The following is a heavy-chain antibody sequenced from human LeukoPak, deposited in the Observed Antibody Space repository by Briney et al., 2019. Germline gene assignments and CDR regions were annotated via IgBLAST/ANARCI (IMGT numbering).Heavy chain of an antibody. CDR2: IYHSGST. Sequence: RPSETLSLTCAVSGGSISSSNWWSWVRQPPGKGLEWIGEIYHSGSTNYNPSLKSRVTISVDKSKNQFSLKLSSVTAADTAVYYCTNNPDPNNWFDPWGQGTLVTVSS. CDR1: GGSISSSNW. J-gene: IGHJ5*02. V-gene: IGHV4-4*02. CDR3: TNNPDPNNWFDP. D-gene: IGHD1-14*01.